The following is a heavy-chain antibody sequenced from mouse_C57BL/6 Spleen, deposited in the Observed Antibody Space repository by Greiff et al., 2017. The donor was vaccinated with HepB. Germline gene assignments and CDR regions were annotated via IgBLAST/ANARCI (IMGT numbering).Heavy chain of an antibody. V-gene: IGHV2-9-1*01. J-gene: IGHJ1*03. CDR2: IWTGGGT. CDR1: GFSLTSYA. Sequence: VMLVESGPGLVAPSQSLSITCTVSGFSLTSYAISWVRQPPGKGLEWLGVIWTGGGTNYNSALKSRLSISKDNSKSQVFLKMNSLQTDDTARYYCARVITTVVADWYFDVWGTGTTVTVSS. CDR3: ARVITTVVADWYFDV. D-gene: IGHD1-1*01.